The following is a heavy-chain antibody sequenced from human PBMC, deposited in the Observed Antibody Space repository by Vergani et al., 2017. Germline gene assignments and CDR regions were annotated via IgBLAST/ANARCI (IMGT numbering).Heavy chain of an antibody. J-gene: IGHJ4*02. Sequence: QVQLLQSGAEVKKRGASVKVSCKASGYTFTSYDINWVRQATGQGLEWMGWMNPNSGNTGYAQKFQGRVNMTRNTSRSPAYMELSSRRSEDTDVYYCARGLATAVAGPRGFDYWGQGTLVTVSS. D-gene: IGHD6-19*01. CDR2: MNPNSGNT. V-gene: IGHV1-8*01. CDR1: GYTFTSYD. CDR3: ARGLATAVAGPRGFDY.